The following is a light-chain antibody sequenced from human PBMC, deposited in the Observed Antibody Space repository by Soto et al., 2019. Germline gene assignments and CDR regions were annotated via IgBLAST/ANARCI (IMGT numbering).Light chain of an antibody. CDR2: SAS. Sequence: EIVMTQSPATLSVSPGERATLSCRASQSVSSDLAWYQQKPGQAPRLLIHSASTRATGIPARFSGSGSGTEFTLTISSLQSEDFAIYYCQHYNNWPPWTLGQGTKVDIK. CDR1: QSVSSD. V-gene: IGKV3-15*01. CDR3: QHYNNWPPWT. J-gene: IGKJ1*01.